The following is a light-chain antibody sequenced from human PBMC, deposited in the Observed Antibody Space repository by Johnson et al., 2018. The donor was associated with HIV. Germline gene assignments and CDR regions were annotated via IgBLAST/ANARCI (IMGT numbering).Light chain of an antibody. V-gene: IGLV1-51*01. CDR1: SSNIGNNY. CDR2: DNY. Sequence: QSVLTQPPSVSAAPGQKVTISCSGSSSNIGNNYVSWYQQLPGTAPKLLIYDNYKRPSGIPDRFSGSKSGTSATLGITGLQTGDEADYYCGTWDSSLSAYVFGTWTKVTVL. CDR3: GTWDSSLSAYV. J-gene: IGLJ1*01.